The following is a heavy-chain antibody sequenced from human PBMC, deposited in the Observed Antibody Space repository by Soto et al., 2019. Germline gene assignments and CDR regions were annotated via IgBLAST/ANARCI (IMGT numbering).Heavy chain of an antibody. CDR1: GFSLSTTGVA. CDR3: AHRLTSPYYYDGSAYPHVFDI. CDR2: IYWDDDK. D-gene: IGHD3-22*01. V-gene: IGHV2-5*02. Sequence: QITLKESGPTLVKPAQTLTLTCTFSGFSLSTTGVAVGWIRQPPGKALEWLALIYWDDDKRYSPSLKSRLTILKDTSESQVVLTMINMDPVDTATYYCAHRLTSPYYYDGSAYPHVFDIWGQGTVVTVSS. J-gene: IGHJ3*02.